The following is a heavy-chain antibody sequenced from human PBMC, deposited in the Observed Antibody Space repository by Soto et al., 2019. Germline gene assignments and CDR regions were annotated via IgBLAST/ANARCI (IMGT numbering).Heavy chain of an antibody. CDR1: GFTFSDYY. D-gene: IGHD2-2*01. CDR2: ISSSGSTI. CDR3: ARTLGYCSSTSCYAWSDP. J-gene: IGHJ5*02. V-gene: IGHV3-11*01. Sequence: GGSLRLSCAASGFTFSDYYMSWIRQAPGKGLEWVSYISSSGSTIYYADSVKGRFTISRDNAKNSLYLQMNSLRAEDTAVYYCARTLGYCSSTSCYAWSDPWGQGTLVTVSS.